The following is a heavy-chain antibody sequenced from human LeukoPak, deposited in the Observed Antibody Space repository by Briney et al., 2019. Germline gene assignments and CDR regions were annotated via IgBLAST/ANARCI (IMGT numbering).Heavy chain of an antibody. CDR3: ARVVYNWFDP. V-gene: IGHV4-31*03. J-gene: IGHJ5*02. CDR1: GGSISSGGYY. D-gene: IGHD2-15*01. Sequence: SQTLSLTCTVSGGSISSGGYYWSWIRQHPGKGLEWIGYIYYSGSTYYNPSLKSRVTISVDTSKNQFSLKLSSMTAADTAVYYYARVVYNWFDPWGQGTLVTVSS. CDR2: IYYSGST.